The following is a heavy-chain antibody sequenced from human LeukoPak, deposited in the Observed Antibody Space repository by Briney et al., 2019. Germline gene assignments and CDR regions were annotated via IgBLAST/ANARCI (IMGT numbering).Heavy chain of an antibody. CDR2: IKNDGSEK. J-gene: IGHJ4*02. CDR3: TRDSGLTGYDLLDY. Sequence: GGTLRLSCAASGFPFSTYWITWVRQAPGKGLEWVANIKNDGSEKYYVDSVKGRFTISRDNAENSLFLQMNSLRVEDTAIYYCTRDSGLTGYDLLDYWGQGTLVTVSS. V-gene: IGHV3-7*01. CDR1: GFPFSTYW. D-gene: IGHD5-12*01.